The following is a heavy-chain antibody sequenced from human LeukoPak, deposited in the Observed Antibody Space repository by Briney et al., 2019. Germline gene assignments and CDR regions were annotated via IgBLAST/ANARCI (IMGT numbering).Heavy chain of an antibody. Sequence: SETLSLTCTVSGGSISSSSYYWGWIRQPPGKGLEWIGSIYYSGSTYYNPSLKSRVTISVDTSKNQFSLKLSSVTAADTAVYYCARHPSGGIRHAFDIWGQGTMVTVSS. CDR3: ARHPSGGIRHAFDI. CDR2: IYYSGST. CDR1: GGSISSSSYY. J-gene: IGHJ3*02. D-gene: IGHD3-16*01. V-gene: IGHV4-39*01.